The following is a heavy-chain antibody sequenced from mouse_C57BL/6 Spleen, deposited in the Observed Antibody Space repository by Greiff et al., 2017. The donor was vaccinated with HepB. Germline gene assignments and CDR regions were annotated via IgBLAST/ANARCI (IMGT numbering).Heavy chain of an antibody. CDR1: GFNIKDDY. Sequence: EVQLQQSGAELVRPGASVKLSCTASGFNIKDDYMHWVKQRPEQGLEWIGWIDPENGDTEYASKFQGKATITADTSSNTAYLQLSSLTSEDTAVYYCTTEDRRVLRSYYYAMDYWGQGTSVTVSS. J-gene: IGHJ4*01. D-gene: IGHD1-1*01. CDR3: TTEDRRVLRSYYYAMDY. CDR2: IDPENGDT. V-gene: IGHV14-4*01.